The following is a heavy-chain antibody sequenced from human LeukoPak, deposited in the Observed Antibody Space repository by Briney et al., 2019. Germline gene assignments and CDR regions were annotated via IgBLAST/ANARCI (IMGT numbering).Heavy chain of an antibody. CDR1: GFTFSNAW. CDR3: AKDGKGYGQLAMYYFDY. Sequence: PGGSLRLSCAASGFTFSNAWMSWVRQAPGKGLEWVSAISGSGGSTYYADSVKGRFTISRDNSKNTLYLQMNSLRAEDTAVYYCAKDGKGYGQLAMYYFDYWGQGTLVTVSS. CDR2: ISGSGGST. J-gene: IGHJ4*02. D-gene: IGHD6-13*01. V-gene: IGHV3-23*01.